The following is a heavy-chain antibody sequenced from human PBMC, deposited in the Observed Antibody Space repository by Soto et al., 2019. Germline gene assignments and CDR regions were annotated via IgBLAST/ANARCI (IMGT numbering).Heavy chain of an antibody. CDR2: IIGDGTTT. CDR1: GFTFSNYW. D-gene: IGHD5-12*01. J-gene: IGHJ4*02. CDR3: AKVRRYSGYEYFDY. Sequence: GGSLRLSCAASGFTFSNYWMHWVRQAPGEGLVWVSRIIGDGTTTAYADSVKGRFTISRDNARNTLYLQMNSLRAEDTAVYYCAKVRRYSGYEYFDYWGQGALVTVSS. V-gene: IGHV3-74*03.